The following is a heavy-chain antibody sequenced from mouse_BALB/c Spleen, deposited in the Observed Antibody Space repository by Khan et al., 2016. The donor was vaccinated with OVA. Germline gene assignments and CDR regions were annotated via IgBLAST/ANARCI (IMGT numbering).Heavy chain of an antibody. J-gene: IGHJ3*01. CDR1: GYTFTDYY. D-gene: IGHD3-1*01. CDR3: ASSGTGCFLY. CDR2: IYPGIGNT. Sequence: QVQLQQSGAELARPGASVKLSCKASGYTFTDYYINWVRQRTGQGLEWIGDIYPGIGNTYYNEKFKGKATLTADKSSSTAYMQLSSLTSEDSAVYFCASSGTGCFLYWGQGTLVTVSA. V-gene: IGHV1-77*01.